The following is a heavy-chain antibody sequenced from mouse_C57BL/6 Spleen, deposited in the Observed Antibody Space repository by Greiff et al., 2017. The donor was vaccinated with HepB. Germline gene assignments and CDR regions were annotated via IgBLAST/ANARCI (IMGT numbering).Heavy chain of an antibody. Sequence: QVQLQQPGAELVKPGASVKLSCKASGYTFTSYWMQWVKQRPGQGLEWIGEIDPSDSYTNYNQKFKGKATLTVDTSSSTAYMQLSSLTSEDSAVYYCARSRYYGSSYGWYFDVWGTGTTVTVSS. CDR2: IDPSDSYT. CDR3: ARSRYYGSSYGWYFDV. J-gene: IGHJ1*03. CDR1: GYTFTSYW. D-gene: IGHD1-1*01. V-gene: IGHV1-50*01.